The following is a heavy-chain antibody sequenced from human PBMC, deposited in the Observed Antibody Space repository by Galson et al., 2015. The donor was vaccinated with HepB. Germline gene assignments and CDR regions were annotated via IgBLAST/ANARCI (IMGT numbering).Heavy chain of an antibody. D-gene: IGHD6-19*01. Sequence: SLRLSCAASGFTFSSYAMSWVRQAPGKGLEWVSAISGSGGSTYYADSVKGRFTISRDNSKNTLYLQMNSLRAEDTAVYYCAKIAGGQQWLARDWTDYWGQGTLVTVSS. CDR2: ISGSGGST. CDR1: GFTFSSYA. V-gene: IGHV3-23*01. CDR3: AKIAGGQQWLARDWTDY. J-gene: IGHJ4*02.